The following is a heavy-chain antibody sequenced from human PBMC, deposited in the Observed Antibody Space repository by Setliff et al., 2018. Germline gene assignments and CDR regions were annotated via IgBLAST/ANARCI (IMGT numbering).Heavy chain of an antibody. CDR2: ISYDGSHD. CDR1: GFMFGSYA. CDR3: ARDGKQYYYGSTGYYRNWFDP. D-gene: IGHD3-22*01. V-gene: IGHV3-30-3*01. J-gene: IGHJ5*02. Sequence: GGSLRLSCAASGFMFGSYAMHWVRQAPGRGPEWLAVISYDGSHDYYADSVRGRFTISRDNSNNTLYMQMSSLRAEDTAIYSCARDGKQYYYGSTGYYRNWFDPWGQGTLVTVSS.